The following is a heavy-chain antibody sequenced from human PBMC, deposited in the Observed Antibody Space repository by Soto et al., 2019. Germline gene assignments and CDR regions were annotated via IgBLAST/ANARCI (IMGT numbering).Heavy chain of an antibody. D-gene: IGHD3-3*01. CDR1: GFTFSSYG. CDR2: ISYDGSNK. V-gene: IGHV3-30*18. CDR3: AKDHSSVTDYEFLGIDY. J-gene: IGHJ4*02. Sequence: GGSLRLSCAASGFTFSSYGMHWVRQAPGKGLEWVAVISYDGSNKYYADSVKGRFTISRDNSKNTLYLQMNSLRAEDTAVYYCAKDHSSVTDYEFLGIDYWGQGTLVTVSS.